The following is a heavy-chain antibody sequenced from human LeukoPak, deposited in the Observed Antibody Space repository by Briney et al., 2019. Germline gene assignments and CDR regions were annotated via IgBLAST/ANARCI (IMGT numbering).Heavy chain of an antibody. J-gene: IGHJ4*02. CDR3: AKDLAFSVSLDH. V-gene: IGHV3-30*18. CDR1: GFTFGSYG. D-gene: IGHD1-26*01. CDR2: ISTDGRTK. Sequence: GRALRLSCVASGFTFGSYGMHWVRQAPGKGLEWVALISTDGRTKFYVDSVKGRFTVYRHNYKHTVYLQMNRQRSEHAPVYYCAKDLAFSVSLDHSGQGAVVSVSS.